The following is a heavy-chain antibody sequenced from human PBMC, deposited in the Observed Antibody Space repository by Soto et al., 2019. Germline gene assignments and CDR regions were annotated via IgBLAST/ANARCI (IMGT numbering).Heavy chain of an antibody. J-gene: IGHJ5*02. CDR1: GYTFTGYY. CDR3: ARFSSPPGYSSSWYGPWFDP. CDR2: INPNSGGT. D-gene: IGHD6-13*01. Sequence: ASVKVSCKASGYTFTGYYMHWVRQAPGQGLEWMGWINPNSGGTNYAQKFQGWVNMTRVTSISTAYMELSRLRSDDTAVYYGARFSSPPGYSSSWYGPWFDPWGQGTLVTVSS. V-gene: IGHV1-2*04.